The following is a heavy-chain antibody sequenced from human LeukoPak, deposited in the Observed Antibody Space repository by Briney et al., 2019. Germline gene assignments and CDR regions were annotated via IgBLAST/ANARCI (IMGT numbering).Heavy chain of an antibody. CDR3: ARSDAFDI. CDR1: GYTFSDYY. CDR2: INPNSGNT. J-gene: IGHJ3*02. V-gene: IGHV1-8*03. Sequence: ASVKVSCKTSGYTFSDYYIHWIRQAPGQGLEWVGWINPNSGNTGYAQKFQGRVTITRNTSISTAYMELSSLRSEDTAVYYCARSDAFDIWGQGTMVTVSS.